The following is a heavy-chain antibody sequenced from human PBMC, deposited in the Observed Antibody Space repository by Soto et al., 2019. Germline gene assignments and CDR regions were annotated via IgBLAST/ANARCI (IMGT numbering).Heavy chain of an antibody. CDR2: IYHTGST. D-gene: IGHD2-8*02. Sequence: QVQLRESGPGPVKPSGTLPLSCTVSGGSISSTNWWTWVRQSPGKGLEWIGEIYHTGSTTYNPSLRGRVTMSVDKSNNQFSLKLRYVTAADTAMYYCATLPPRIELAVLPIPTWGQGTLVTVSA. J-gene: IGHJ5*02. CDR3: ATLPPRIELAVLPIPT. V-gene: IGHV4-4*02. CDR1: GGSISSTNW.